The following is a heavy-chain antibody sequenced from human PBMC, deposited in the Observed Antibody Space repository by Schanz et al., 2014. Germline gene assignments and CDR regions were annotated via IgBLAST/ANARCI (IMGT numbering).Heavy chain of an antibody. D-gene: IGHD1-7*01. V-gene: IGHV3-66*02. Sequence: VQLVESGGGVVQPGRSLRLSCAASGFTVSSNYMSWVRQAPGKGLEWVSLIYSNGSTYYADSVKGRFIISRDNSKNTLCLQMNSLRAEDTAVYYCARELLPPYYYYYMDVWGKGTTVIVSS. J-gene: IGHJ6*03. CDR1: GFTVSSNY. CDR3: ARELLPPYYYYYMDV. CDR2: IYSNGST.